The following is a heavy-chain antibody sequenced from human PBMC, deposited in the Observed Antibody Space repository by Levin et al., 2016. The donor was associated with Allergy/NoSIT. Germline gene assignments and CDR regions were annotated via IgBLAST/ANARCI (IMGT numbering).Heavy chain of an antibody. CDR3: VRETSLVWGVRGWFDS. Sequence: GGSLRLSCAASGFTFSSYAMHFVRQAPGKGLEWVAVISYDGSAQDYADSVKGRFAISRDNSKNTLYLQMNSLRTEDTAVYYCVRETSLVWGVRGWFDSWGQGTLVTVSS. CDR1: GFTFSSYA. CDR2: ISYDGSAQ. V-gene: IGHV3-30*09. J-gene: IGHJ5*01. D-gene: IGHD3-10*01.